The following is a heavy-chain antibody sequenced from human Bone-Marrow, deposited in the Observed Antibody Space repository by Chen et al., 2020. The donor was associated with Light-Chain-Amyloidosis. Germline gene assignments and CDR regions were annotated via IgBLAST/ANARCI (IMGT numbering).Heavy chain of an antibody. D-gene: IGHD6-6*01. CDR2: IYPGASDT. V-gene: IGHV5-51*01. Sequence: EVQLVQSGAEVKKPGESLKISCKGSGYSFTSYWIGWVRPMPGKGREWMGIIYPGASDTRYSPSFQGQVTISADKSISTAYLQWSSLKASDTALYYCARHSAFFNSEYSTGWGFDYWGQGTLVTVSS. J-gene: IGHJ4*02. CDR1: GYSFTSYW. CDR3: ARHSAFFNSEYSTGWGFDY.